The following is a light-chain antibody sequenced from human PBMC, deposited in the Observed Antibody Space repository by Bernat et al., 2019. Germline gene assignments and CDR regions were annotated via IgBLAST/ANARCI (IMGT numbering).Light chain of an antibody. J-gene: IGLJ3*02. CDR1: KLGDKY. Sequence: YELTQPPSVSVSPGQTASITCSGDKLGDKYACWYQQKPGQSPVLVIYQDSKRPSGIPERFSGSNSGNTATLTISGTQAMDEADYYCQAWDSSTALVFGGGTKLTVL. CDR3: QAWDSSTALV. CDR2: QDS. V-gene: IGLV3-1*01.